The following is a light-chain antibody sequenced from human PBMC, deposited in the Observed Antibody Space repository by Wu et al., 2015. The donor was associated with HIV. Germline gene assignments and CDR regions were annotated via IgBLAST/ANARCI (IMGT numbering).Light chain of an antibody. CDR2: KAS. CDR1: QTTSTW. CDR3: QQYNTYPYS. V-gene: IGKV1-5*03. Sequence: DIQMTQSPSTLSASVGDRVTITCRASQTTSTWLAWYQQKSGKAPKLLMYKASTLEGGVPSRFSGSGSGTEFTLTISSLQPDDFATYYCQQYNTYPYSFGQGTKLEIK. J-gene: IGKJ2*03.